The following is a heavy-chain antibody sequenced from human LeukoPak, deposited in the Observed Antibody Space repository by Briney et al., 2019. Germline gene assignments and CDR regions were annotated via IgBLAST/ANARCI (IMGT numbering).Heavy chain of an antibody. D-gene: IGHD2-2*01. Sequence: EGSLRLSCAASGFTFSSYAMSWVRQAPGKGLEWVSAISGSGGSTYYADSVKGRFTISRDNSKNTLYLQMNSLRAEDTAVYYCAKEGYCSSTSCSSEYYFDYWGQGTLVTVSS. V-gene: IGHV3-23*01. J-gene: IGHJ4*02. CDR3: AKEGYCSSTSCSSEYYFDY. CDR1: GFTFSSYA. CDR2: ISGSGGST.